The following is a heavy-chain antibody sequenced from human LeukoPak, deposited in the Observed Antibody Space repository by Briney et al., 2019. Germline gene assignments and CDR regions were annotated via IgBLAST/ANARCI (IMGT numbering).Heavy chain of an antibody. V-gene: IGHV3-23*01. CDR3: AKGGKWDVTPFDY. CDR2: ISGGGGST. D-gene: IGHD1-26*01. CDR1: GFLFSSDA. J-gene: IGHJ4*02. Sequence: GGSLRLSCAASGFLFSSDAMNWVRLAPGKGLEWVSTISGGGGSTYYADSVKGRFTISRDNSKNTLYLQVNSLRAEDTAVYYCAKGGKWDVTPFDYWGQGTLVTVSS.